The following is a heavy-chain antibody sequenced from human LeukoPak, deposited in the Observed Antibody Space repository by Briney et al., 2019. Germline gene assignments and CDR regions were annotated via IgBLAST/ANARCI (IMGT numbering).Heavy chain of an antibody. J-gene: IGHJ4*02. CDR1: GGSISSGGYY. V-gene: IGHV4-31*03. Sequence: PSETLSLTCTVSGGSISSGGYYWSWIRQHPGKGLEWIGYIHYSGSTYYNPFLKSRVTISVDTSKNQFSLKLSSVTAADTAVYYCARNGVSQLLSTYYFDYWGQGTLVTVSS. CDR3: ARNGVSQLLSTYYFDY. CDR2: IHYSGST. D-gene: IGHD2-2*01.